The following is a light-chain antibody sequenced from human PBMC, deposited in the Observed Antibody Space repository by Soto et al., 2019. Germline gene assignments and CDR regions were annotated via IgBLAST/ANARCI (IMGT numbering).Light chain of an antibody. CDR1: QSISSY. V-gene: IGKV3-11*01. J-gene: IGKJ3*01. CDR3: RQRSTWPFT. Sequence: EIVLTQSPATLSLSPGERATLSCRASQSISSYLAWYQQKHDQAPRLLIYDASNRATGIPARFSGSGSGTDYPLTISSLEPEDFAVYYCRQRSTWPFTFGPGTKVDIK. CDR2: DAS.